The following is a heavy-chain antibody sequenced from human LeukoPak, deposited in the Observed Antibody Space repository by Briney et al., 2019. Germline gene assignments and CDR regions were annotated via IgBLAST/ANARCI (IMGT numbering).Heavy chain of an antibody. CDR3: AREAIGNYFDY. J-gene: IGHJ4*02. CDR1: GFTFSDYY. V-gene: IGHV3-33*08. Sequence: SGGSLRLSCAASGFTFSDYYMSWIRQAPGKGLEWVAVIWYDGSNKYYADSVKGRFTISRDNSKNTLYLQMNSLRAEDTAVYYCAREAIGNYFDYWGQGTLVTVSS. CDR2: IWYDGSNK.